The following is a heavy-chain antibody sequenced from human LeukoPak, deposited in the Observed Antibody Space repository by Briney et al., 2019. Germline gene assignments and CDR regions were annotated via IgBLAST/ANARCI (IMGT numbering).Heavy chain of an antibody. CDR3: ARGGQYHY. CDR2: IKEDGSEK. Sequence: GGSLRLSCAASGFTFSNYWMTWVRQAPGKGLEWVANIKEDGSEKYYVDSVEGRFTISRDNAENSLYLQMNSLRAEDAAVYYCARGGQYHYWGQGTLVTVSS. CDR1: GFTFSNYW. J-gene: IGHJ4*02. V-gene: IGHV3-7*01. D-gene: IGHD1-26*01.